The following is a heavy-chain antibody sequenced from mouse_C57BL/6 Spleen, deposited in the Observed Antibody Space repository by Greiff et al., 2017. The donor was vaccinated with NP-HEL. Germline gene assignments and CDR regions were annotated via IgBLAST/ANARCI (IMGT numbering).Heavy chain of an antibody. CDR3: ARGLRRGGFAY. Sequence: EVKLVESGPGMVKPSQSLSLTCTVTGYSITSGYDWHWIRHFPGNKLEWMGYISYSGSTNYNPSLKSRISITHDTSKNHFFLKLNSVTTEDTATYYCARGLRRGGFAYWGQGTLVTVSA. CDR1: GYSITSGYD. CDR2: ISYSGST. V-gene: IGHV3-1*01. J-gene: IGHJ3*01. D-gene: IGHD2-4*01.